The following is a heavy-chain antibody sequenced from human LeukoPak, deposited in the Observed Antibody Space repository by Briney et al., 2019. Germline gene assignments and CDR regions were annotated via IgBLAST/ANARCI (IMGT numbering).Heavy chain of an antibody. V-gene: IGHV4-61*01. CDR1: GDPISSNSNYK. D-gene: IGHD6-13*01. CDR3: AREYSGFDY. Sequence: SETLSLTCTVSGDPISSNSNYKWSWIRQPPGKGLEWIGYIYYHGSTNCNPSLKSRVTFSVDTSKNQFSLKLRSVTAADTAVYYCAREYSGFDYWGQGTLVTVSS. J-gene: IGHJ4*02. CDR2: IYYHGST.